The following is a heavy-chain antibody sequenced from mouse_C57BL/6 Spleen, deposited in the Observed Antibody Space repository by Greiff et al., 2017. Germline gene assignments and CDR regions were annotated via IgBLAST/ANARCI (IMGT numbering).Heavy chain of an antibody. CDR1: GYTFTSYW. CDR2: IDPSDSYT. Sequence: VQLQQPGAELVRPGTSVKLSCKASGYTFTSYWMHWVKQRPGQGLEWIGVIDPSDSYTNYNQKFKGKAPLTVDKSSSTAYMQLSSLSSEDAAVYYSARGNYAMDYWGQGTSVTVSS. V-gene: IGHV1-59*01. CDR3: ARGNYAMDY. J-gene: IGHJ4*01.